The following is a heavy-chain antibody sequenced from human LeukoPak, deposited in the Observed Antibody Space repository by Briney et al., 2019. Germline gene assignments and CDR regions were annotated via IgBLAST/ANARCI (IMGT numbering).Heavy chain of an antibody. Sequence: SETLSLTCTVSGGSISYYYWSWIRQPPGKGLEWIGRIYSSGRTNYNSSLESRVTISVDKSKNQLSLKLSSVTAADTAVYYCARDGWTRSGYYYYYMDVWGKGTTVTVSS. V-gene: IGHV4-4*07. CDR1: GGSISYYY. CDR2: IYSSGRT. D-gene: IGHD3/OR15-3a*01. CDR3: ARDGWTRSGYYYYYMDV. J-gene: IGHJ6*03.